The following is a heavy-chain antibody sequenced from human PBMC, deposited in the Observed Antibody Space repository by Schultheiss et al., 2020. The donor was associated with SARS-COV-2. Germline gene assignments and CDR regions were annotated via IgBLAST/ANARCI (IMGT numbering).Heavy chain of an antibody. Sequence: SETLSLTCTVSGGSISSYFWSWIRQPPGKGLDWIGSIYYSGSTYYNPSLKSRVTISVDTPKNQFSLKLSSVTAADTAVYYCARHVAGATPFDYWGQGTLVTVSS. J-gene: IGHJ4*02. CDR2: IYYSGST. D-gene: IGHD1-26*01. V-gene: IGHV4-59*08. CDR1: GGSISSYF. CDR3: ARHVAGATPFDY.